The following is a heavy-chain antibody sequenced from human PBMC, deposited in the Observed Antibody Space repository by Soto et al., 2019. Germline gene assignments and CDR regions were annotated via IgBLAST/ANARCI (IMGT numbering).Heavy chain of an antibody. CDR1: GFKFSTYW. CDR3: AAYNTSRHAAFDI. D-gene: IGHD1-20*01. Sequence: EVQVVESGGGLVQPGGSLRLSCAASGFKFSTYWMSWVRQAPGKGLEWLANIKQDANEMYYVDSVKGRFTISGDSAKNSLFLIMDSLRVEDTAVDYCAAYNTSRHAAFDIWGQGTTVIVSS. CDR2: IKQDANEM. V-gene: IGHV3-7*01. J-gene: IGHJ3*02.